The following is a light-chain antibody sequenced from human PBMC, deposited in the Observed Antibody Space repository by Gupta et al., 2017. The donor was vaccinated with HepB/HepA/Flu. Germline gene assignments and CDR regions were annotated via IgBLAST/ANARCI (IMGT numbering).Light chain of an antibody. CDR1: QGNASS. CDR3: QQLNTYPLT. J-gene: IGKJ4*01. Sequence: DIQLTQSPSFLSASVGGSVTITCRASQGNASSLGWYQQKPGKAPKFPIYAASTLQSGVPSRFSGSGSGTEFTLTINSLQPEDFATYYCQQLNTYPLTFGGGTKVEIK. CDR2: AAS. V-gene: IGKV1-9*01.